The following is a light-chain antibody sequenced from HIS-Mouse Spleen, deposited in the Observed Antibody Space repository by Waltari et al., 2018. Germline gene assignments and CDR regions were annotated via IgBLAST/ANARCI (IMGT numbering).Light chain of an antibody. J-gene: IGLJ1*01. CDR2: DVS. CDR3: CSYAGSYTYV. V-gene: IGLV2-11*01. CDR1: SSNVGGYNY. Sequence: QSALTQPRSESGSPGQSVTISCTGTSSNVGGYNYVSWSQQHPGKAPKLMIYDVSKRPSGVPDRFSGSKSGNTASLTISGLQAEDEADYYCCSYAGSYTYVFGTGTKVTVL.